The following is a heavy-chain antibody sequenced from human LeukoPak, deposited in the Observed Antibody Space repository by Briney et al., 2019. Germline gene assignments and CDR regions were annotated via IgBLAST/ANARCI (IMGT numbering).Heavy chain of an antibody. CDR2: INHSGST. CDR1: GGSFSGYY. CDR3: ARVGPTYCSSTSCYTVSYDY. Sequence: SETLSLTCAVYGGSFSGYYWSWIRQPPGKGLEWIGEINHSGSTNYNPSLKSRVTISVDTSKNQFSLKLSSVTAADTAVYHCARVGPTYCSSTSCYTVSYDYWGQGTLVTVSS. D-gene: IGHD2-2*02. J-gene: IGHJ4*02. V-gene: IGHV4-34*01.